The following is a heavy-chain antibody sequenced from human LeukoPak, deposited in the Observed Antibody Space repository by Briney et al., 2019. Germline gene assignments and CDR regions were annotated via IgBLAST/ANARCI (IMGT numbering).Heavy chain of an antibody. J-gene: IGHJ4*02. D-gene: IGHD5-12*01. CDR1: GFTFSSYA. V-gene: IGHV3-23*01. Sequence: PGGSLRLSCAASGFTFSSYAMSWVRQAPGKGLEWVSVISASGGNTYYADSVKGRFTISRDNSKNTLYLQMNSLRAEDTAVYYCAKASRGYSGYDLYYFDYWGQGTLVTVSS. CDR2: ISASGGNT. CDR3: AKASRGYSGYDLYYFDY.